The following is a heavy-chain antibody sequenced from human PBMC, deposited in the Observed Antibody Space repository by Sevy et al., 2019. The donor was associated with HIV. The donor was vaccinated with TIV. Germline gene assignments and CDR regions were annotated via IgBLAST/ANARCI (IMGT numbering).Heavy chain of an antibody. V-gene: IGHV3-48*02. Sequence: GGSLRLSCAAPGFTFSSYGMNWVRQAPGKGLEWVSYIGSSSSTIYYAASGKGRFTISRDNAKSSLYLQMNSLRDEDTAVYYCARAWSGPYGMDVWGQGTTVTVSS. CDR2: IGSSSSTI. D-gene: IGHD3-3*01. CDR1: GFTFSSYG. J-gene: IGHJ6*02. CDR3: ARAWSGPYGMDV.